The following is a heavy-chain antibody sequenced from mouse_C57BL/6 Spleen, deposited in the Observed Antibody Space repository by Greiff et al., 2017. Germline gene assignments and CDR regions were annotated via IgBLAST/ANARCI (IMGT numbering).Heavy chain of an antibody. CDR3: ARGDDACYEGYYAMDY. J-gene: IGHJ4*01. CDR1: GFTFSDYY. CDR2: INYDGSST. V-gene: IGHV5-16*01. Sequence: EVKLMESEGGLVQPGSSMKLSCTASGFTFSDYYMAWVRQVPEKGLEWVANINYDGSSTYYLDTLKSRFIIARDNAKNVLYLQMSSLKSEDTATYDCARGDDACYEGYYAMDYWGQGTSVTVSS. D-gene: IGHD2-3*01.